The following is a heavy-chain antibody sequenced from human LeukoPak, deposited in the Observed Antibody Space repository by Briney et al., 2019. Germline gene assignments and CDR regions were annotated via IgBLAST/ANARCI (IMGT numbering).Heavy chain of an antibody. J-gene: IGHJ4*02. CDR2: ISYDGSNK. Sequence: GGSLRLSCAASGFTFSSYAMHWVRQAPGKGLEWVAVISYDGSNKYYADSVKGRFTISRDNSKNTLYLQMNSLRAEDTAVYFCAREGYTGNFPADWGQGTLVSVSS. D-gene: IGHD4-23*01. V-gene: IGHV3-30-3*01. CDR1: GFTFSSYA. CDR3: AREGYTGNFPAD.